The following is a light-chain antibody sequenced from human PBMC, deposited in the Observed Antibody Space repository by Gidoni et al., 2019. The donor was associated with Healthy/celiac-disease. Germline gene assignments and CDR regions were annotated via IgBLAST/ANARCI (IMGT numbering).Light chain of an antibody. CDR1: QGISSY. J-gene: IGKJ1*01. CDR2: AAS. CDR3: QQLNSYPVT. Sequence: DIQLPQSPSFLSASVGDRVTITCRASQGISSYLAWYQQKPGKAPKLLIYAASTLQSGVPSRFSGSGSGTEFTLTISSLQPEDFATYYCQQLNSYPVTFXXXTKVEIK. V-gene: IGKV1-9*01.